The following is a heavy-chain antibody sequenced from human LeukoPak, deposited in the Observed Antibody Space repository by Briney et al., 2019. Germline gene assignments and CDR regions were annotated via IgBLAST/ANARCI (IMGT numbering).Heavy chain of an antibody. V-gene: IGHV1-18*01. D-gene: IGHD1-14*01. J-gene: IGHJ4*02. CDR2: ISAYNGNT. Sequence: ASVKVSCKASGYTFTSYGFSWVRQAPGQGLEWMGWISAYNGNTNYAQKFQGRVTMTTVTSTSTVYMELRSLRSDDTAVYYCASAREPVECDYWGQGTLVTVSS. CDR3: ASAREPVECDY. CDR1: GYTFTSYG.